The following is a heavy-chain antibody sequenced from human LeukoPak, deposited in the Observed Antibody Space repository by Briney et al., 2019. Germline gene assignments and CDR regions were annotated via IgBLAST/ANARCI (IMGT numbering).Heavy chain of an antibody. Sequence: GGSLRLSCLASGFTFTTYGMSWVRQAPGKGLEWVSGINWNGGSTDYADSVKGRFTISRDNAKNSLYLQMNSLRAEDTALYYCASGGIYYGAAFDFWGQGTLVTVSS. CDR3: ASGGIYYGAAFDF. CDR1: GFTFTTYG. V-gene: IGHV3-20*04. CDR2: INWNGGST. J-gene: IGHJ4*02. D-gene: IGHD1-26*01.